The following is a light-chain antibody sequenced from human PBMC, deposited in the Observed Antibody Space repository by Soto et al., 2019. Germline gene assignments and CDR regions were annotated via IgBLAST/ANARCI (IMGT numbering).Light chain of an antibody. V-gene: IGKV3-15*01. Sequence: VLTQSPATLSLSPGERATLSCRASQSVSIHLAWYQQKPGQAPRLLIYDTSTRATGIPARFSGSGSGTEFTLTISSLQSEDFAVHYCQQYSNWPPITFGQGTRLEIK. CDR1: QSVSIH. J-gene: IGKJ5*01. CDR2: DTS. CDR3: QQYSNWPPIT.